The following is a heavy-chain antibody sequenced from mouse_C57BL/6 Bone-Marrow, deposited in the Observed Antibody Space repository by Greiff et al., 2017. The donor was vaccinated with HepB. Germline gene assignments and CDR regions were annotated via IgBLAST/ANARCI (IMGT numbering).Heavy chain of an antibody. V-gene: IGHV5-4*01. Sequence: EVQGVESGGGLVKPGGSLKLSCAASGFTFSSYAMSWVRQTPEKRLEWVATISDGGSYTYYPDNVKGRFTISRDNAKNNLYLQMSHLKSEDTAMYYCARDTVVATRWYFDVWGTGTTVTVSS. D-gene: IGHD1-1*01. J-gene: IGHJ1*03. CDR2: ISDGGSYT. CDR3: ARDTVVATRWYFDV. CDR1: GFTFSSYA.